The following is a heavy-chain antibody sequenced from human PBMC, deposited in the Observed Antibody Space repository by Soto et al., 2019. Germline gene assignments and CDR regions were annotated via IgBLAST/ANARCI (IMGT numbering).Heavy chain of an antibody. CDR2: IIPIFGGP. D-gene: IGHD3-3*01. V-gene: IGHV1-69*06. Sequence: QVQLVQSGAVVKKPGSSVTVSCKASGGMFSDYTISWVRQAPGQGLEWMGGIIPIFGGPHYAQKFQGRVTITADKSTSASYLELKDLTSEDTAVYYGAKKGGGASIDFWRANWFDPWGQGTQVIVSS. CDR1: GGMFSDYT. J-gene: IGHJ5*02. CDR3: AKKGGGASIDFWRANWFDP.